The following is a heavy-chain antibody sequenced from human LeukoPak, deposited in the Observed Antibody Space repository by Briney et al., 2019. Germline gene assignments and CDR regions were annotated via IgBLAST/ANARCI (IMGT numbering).Heavy chain of an antibody. Sequence: SETLSLTCTVSGGSISSYYWSWIRQPAGKGLEWIGRIYTSGSTNYNPSLKSRVTMSVDTSKNQFSLKLSSVTAADTAVYYCARDRNSPGIHYYYYGMDVWGQGTTVTVSS. D-gene: IGHD6-13*01. CDR3: ARDRNSPGIHYYYYGMDV. V-gene: IGHV4-4*07. CDR2: IYTSGST. J-gene: IGHJ6*02. CDR1: GGSISSYY.